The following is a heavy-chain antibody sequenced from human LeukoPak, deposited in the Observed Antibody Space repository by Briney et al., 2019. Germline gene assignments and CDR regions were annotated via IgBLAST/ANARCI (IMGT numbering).Heavy chain of an antibody. CDR2: IGSSGSYI. CDR3: ARIRDSRVPLDF. Sequence: GGSLRLSCAASGFTFSSYSMNWVRQAPGKGLEWIAYIGSSGSYIHYAESVRGRFIISRDNARKSVDLTMNSLRVEDSAVYFCARIRDSRVPLDFWGQGTQVAVSS. CDR1: GFTFSSYS. D-gene: IGHD3-10*01. V-gene: IGHV3-21*05. J-gene: IGHJ4*02.